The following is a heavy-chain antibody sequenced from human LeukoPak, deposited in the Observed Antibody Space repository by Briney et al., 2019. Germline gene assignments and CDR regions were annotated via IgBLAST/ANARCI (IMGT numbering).Heavy chain of an antibody. D-gene: IGHD3-16*02. CDR3: ASWGSYRPY. CDR2: IKEDGSEK. Sequence: PGGSLRLSCAASGFTFSRYWMTWVRQAPGKGLEWVANIKEDGSEKYYVDSVKGRFTISRDNAKNSLYLQMNSLRAEDTAVYYCASWGSYRPYWGQGTLVTVSS. V-gene: IGHV3-7*03. J-gene: IGHJ4*02. CDR1: GFTFSRYW.